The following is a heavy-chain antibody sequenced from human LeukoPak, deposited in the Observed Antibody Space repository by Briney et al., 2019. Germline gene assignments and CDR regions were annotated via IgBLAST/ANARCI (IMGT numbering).Heavy chain of an antibody. CDR1: GFTFSSYA. CDR2: ISSNGGST. V-gene: IGHV3-64D*06. D-gene: IGHD3-9*01. J-gene: IGHJ4*02. Sequence: PGESLKISCSASGFTFSSYAMHWVRRAPGKGLEYVSAISSNGGSTYYADSVKGRFTISRDNSKNTLYLQMSSLRAEDTAVYYCVKAGNYDILTGYYNVPPFDYWGQGTLVTVSS. CDR3: VKAGNYDILTGYYNVPPFDY.